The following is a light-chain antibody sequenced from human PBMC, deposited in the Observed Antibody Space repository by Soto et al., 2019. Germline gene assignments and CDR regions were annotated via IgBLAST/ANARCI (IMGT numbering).Light chain of an antibody. V-gene: IGLV2-8*01. J-gene: IGLJ3*02. CDR2: EVS. Sequence: QSALTQPPSASGSPGQSVTISCTGTSSDVGGYNYVSWYQHHPGKAPQLMIYEVSRRPSGVPARFSGSKSGSTASLTVSGLQAEDEADYYCSSYAGSNSWVFGGGTKLTVL. CDR3: SSYAGSNSWV. CDR1: SSDVGGYNY.